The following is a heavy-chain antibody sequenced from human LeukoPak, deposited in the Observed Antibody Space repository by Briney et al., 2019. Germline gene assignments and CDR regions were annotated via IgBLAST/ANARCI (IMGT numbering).Heavy chain of an antibody. Sequence: SETLSLTCIVSAGSTRGYYGSCIRQPPGKGLEWIGYIYYSGSTKYNPSLKSRVTISVDTSERQFSLKLSSVTAADTAAYYCARHMTVTYDAFDIWGQGTMVTVSS. CDR3: ARHMTVTYDAFDI. CDR2: IYYSGST. D-gene: IGHD3-22*01. CDR1: AGSTRGYY. V-gene: IGHV4-59*08. J-gene: IGHJ3*02.